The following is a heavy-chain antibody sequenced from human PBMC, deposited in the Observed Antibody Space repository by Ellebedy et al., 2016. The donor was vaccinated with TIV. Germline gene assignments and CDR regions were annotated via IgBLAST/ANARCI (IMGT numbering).Heavy chain of an antibody. CDR1: GGSFSGYY. V-gene: IGHV4-34*01. D-gene: IGHD6-13*01. CDR3: ARAPLRYSSYAFDI. CDR2: INHSGST. Sequence: SETLSLTCAVYGGSFSGYYWSWIRQPPGKGLEWIGEINHSGSTNYNPSLKSRVTISVDTSKNQFSLKLSSVTAADTAVYYCARAPLRYSSYAFDIWGQGTMVTVSS. J-gene: IGHJ3*02.